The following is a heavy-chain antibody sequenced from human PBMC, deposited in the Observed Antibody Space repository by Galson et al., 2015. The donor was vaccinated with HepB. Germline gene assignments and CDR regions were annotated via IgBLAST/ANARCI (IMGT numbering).Heavy chain of an antibody. D-gene: IGHD5-18*01. V-gene: IGHV3-30*18. CDR1: GFTFSHHG. CDR3: ANVNKPMVAYSYYYYPMGV. J-gene: IGHJ6*02. CDR2: IAYDGTNK. Sequence: FLRLSCAASGFTFSHHGMHWVRQAPGKGLEWVANIAYDGTNKYFADSVKGRFTIPSDNSKNTLYLQMSSLRAEDTAIYYCANVNKPMVAYSYYYYPMGVWGQGTTVAVSS.